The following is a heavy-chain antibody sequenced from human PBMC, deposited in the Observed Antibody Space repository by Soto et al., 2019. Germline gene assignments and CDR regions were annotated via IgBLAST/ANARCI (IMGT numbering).Heavy chain of an antibody. CDR1: GFTFSSYS. CDR2: ISSSSSTI. CDR3: ARDGRRGGSSSVAGYYYYRMDV. J-gene: IGHJ6*02. D-gene: IGHD6-19*01. V-gene: IGHV3-48*02. Sequence: QTGGSLRLSCAASGFTFSSYSMNWVRQAPGKGLEWVSYISSSSSTIYYADSVKGRFTISRDNAKNSLYLQMNSLRDEDTAVYYCARDGRRGGSSSVAGYYYYRMDVWGQGTTVTVSS.